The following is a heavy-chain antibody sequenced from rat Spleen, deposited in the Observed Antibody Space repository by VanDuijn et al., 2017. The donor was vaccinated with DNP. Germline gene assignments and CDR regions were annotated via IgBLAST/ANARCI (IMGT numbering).Heavy chain of an antibody. Sequence: EVKLVESGGGLVQPGRSLKLSCAASGFTFDDYGMAWVRQAPTNGLEWVASISWGGSSTYYPDNVKGRFTISRDNAKNALYLQMNNLRSEDTAIYYCTRAELLQSNWFAYWGQGTLVTVSS. J-gene: IGHJ3*01. CDR2: ISWGGSST. CDR1: GFTFDDYG. D-gene: IGHD1-1*01. CDR3: TRAELLQSNWFAY. V-gene: IGHV5-36*01.